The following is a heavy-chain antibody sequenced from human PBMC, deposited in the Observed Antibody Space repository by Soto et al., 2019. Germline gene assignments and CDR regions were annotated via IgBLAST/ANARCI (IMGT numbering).Heavy chain of an antibody. Sequence: QAQLVQSGAEVKKPGSSVKVSCKASGGTFSSYAISWVRQAPGQGLEWMGGIIPIFGTANYAQKFQGRVTITADESTSTAYMELSSLRSEDTAVYYCARVRSCYDFWSGYYGECGMDVWGQGTTVTVSS. CDR2: IIPIFGTA. CDR1: GGTFSSYA. CDR3: ARVRSCYDFWSGYYGECGMDV. V-gene: IGHV1-69*12. J-gene: IGHJ6*02. D-gene: IGHD3-3*01.